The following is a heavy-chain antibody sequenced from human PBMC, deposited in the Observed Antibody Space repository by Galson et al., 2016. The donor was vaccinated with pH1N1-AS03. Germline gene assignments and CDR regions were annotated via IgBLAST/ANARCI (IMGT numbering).Heavy chain of an antibody. V-gene: IGHV3-7*01. CDR2: IKQDGSEK. CDR3: ARGQVLKCFEY. CDR1: GFTFSRFW. J-gene: IGHJ4*02. D-gene: IGHD3-9*01. Sequence: SLRLSCAASGFTFSRFWLNWVRQTPGKGLEWVANIKQDGSEKYYVDSVKGRFTIPKDNAKNSLFLQMNSLRAEDTAVYYCARGQVLKCFEYWCQGTLVTVSS.